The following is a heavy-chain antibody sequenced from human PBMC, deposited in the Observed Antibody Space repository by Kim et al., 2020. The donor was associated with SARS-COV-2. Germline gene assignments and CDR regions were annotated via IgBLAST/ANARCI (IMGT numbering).Heavy chain of an antibody. CDR3: ARDRRITIFGVAGDPYYFDY. Sequence: GGSLRLSCAASGFTFSDYYMSWIRQAPGKGLEWVSYISSSGSTIYYADSVKGRFTISRDNAKNSLYLQMNSLRAEDTAVYYCARDRRITIFGVAGDPYYFDYWGQGTLVTVSS. D-gene: IGHD3-3*01. CDR2: ISSSGSTI. V-gene: IGHV3-11*01. J-gene: IGHJ4*02. CDR1: GFTFSDYY.